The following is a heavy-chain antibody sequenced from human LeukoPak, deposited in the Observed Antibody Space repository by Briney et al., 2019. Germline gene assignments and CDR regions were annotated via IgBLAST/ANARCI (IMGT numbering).Heavy chain of an antibody. CDR3: ATPMGSWWANDDY. CDR1: GGSTNNRTYY. J-gene: IGHJ4*02. V-gene: IGHV4-39*01. CDR2: VYYSGTT. D-gene: IGHD6-13*01. Sequence: PSETQSLTCTVSGGSTNNRTYYWGWIRQPPGKGLEWSGSVYYSGTTYYNPSLNSRVTISIDSSKNQFSLRLTSVTAADTAVYFCATPMGSWWANDDYWGQGTLVTVSS.